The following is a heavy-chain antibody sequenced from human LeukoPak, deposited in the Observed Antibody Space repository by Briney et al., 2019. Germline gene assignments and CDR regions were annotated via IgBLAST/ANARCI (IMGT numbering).Heavy chain of an antibody. CDR1: GGTFSSYA. D-gene: IGHD6-13*01. CDR2: INTNTGNP. V-gene: IGHV7-4-1*02. CDR3: ARDPGYSSSFDAFDI. Sequence: AASVKVSCKASGGTFSSYAISWVRRAPGQGLEWVGWINTNTGNPTYAQAFTGRFVFSLDTSVSTAYLQINSLKAEDTAVYYCARDPGYSSSFDAFDIWGQGTMVTVSS. J-gene: IGHJ3*02.